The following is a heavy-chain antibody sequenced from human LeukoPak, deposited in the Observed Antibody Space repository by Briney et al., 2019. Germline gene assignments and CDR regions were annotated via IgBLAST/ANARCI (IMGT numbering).Heavy chain of an antibody. J-gene: IGHJ4*02. Sequence: GGSLRLSCAASGFTFSSQAINWVRQAPGKGLEWVSGISRSGGSTYYAGSVKGRFTISRDNSRNTVYLQMNSLRAEDTAVYYCAKDRVGVTPFDYWGQGTLVTVSS. CDR2: ISRSGGST. D-gene: IGHD1-26*01. V-gene: IGHV3-23*01. CDR3: AKDRVGVTPFDY. CDR1: GFTFSSQA.